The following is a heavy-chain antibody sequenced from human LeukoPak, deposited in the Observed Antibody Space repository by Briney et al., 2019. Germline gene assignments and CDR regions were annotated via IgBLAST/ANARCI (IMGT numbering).Heavy chain of an antibody. D-gene: IGHD3-9*01. CDR3: AKQEYEYCDILTGYYFPDY. Sequence: PGGSLRLSCAASGFTFSSYAMSWVRQAPGKGLEWVSAISGSGGSTYYADSVKGRFTISRDNSKNTPYLQMNSLRAEDTAVYYCAKQEYEYCDILTGYYFPDYWGQGTLVTVSS. V-gene: IGHV3-23*01. CDR1: GFTFSSYA. CDR2: ISGSGGST. J-gene: IGHJ4*02.